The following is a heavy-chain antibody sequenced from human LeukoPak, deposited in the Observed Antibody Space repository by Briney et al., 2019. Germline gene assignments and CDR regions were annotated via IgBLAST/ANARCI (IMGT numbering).Heavy chain of an antibody. CDR2: IYYSGST. CDR3: ARGYGDYLGLLDY. J-gene: IGHJ4*02. V-gene: IGHV4-31*03. D-gene: IGHD4-17*01. CDR1: GGSINSGGYY. Sequence: PSETLSLTCTVSGGSINSGGYYWNWIRQHPGKGLEWIGYIYYSGSTYYNPSLKSRLAISLDTSKNQFSLKLSSVTAADTAVYYCARGYGDYLGLLDYWGQGTLVTVSS.